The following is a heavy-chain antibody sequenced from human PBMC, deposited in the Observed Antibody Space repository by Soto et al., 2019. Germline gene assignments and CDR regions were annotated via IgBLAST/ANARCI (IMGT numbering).Heavy chain of an antibody. CDR2: ISYDGSNK. V-gene: IGHV3-30*18. CDR1: GFTFSSYG. D-gene: IGHD2-8*02. J-gene: IGHJ6*02. CDR3: AKGLPLVVKARGLDDGMDV. Sequence: QVQLVESGGGVVQPGRSLRLSCAASGFTFSSYGMHWVRQAPGKGLEWVAVISYDGSNKYYADSVKGRFTISRDNSKTTLDLHMNRVRVEGTAVDYSAKGLPLVVKARGLDDGMDVCCQGATVTVCS.